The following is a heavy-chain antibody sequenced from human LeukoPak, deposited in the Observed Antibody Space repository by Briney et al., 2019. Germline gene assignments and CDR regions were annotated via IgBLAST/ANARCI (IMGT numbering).Heavy chain of an antibody. CDR3: AREIGPIQLHLWGSAFDY. CDR1: GYTFTNYY. V-gene: IGHV1-46*01. D-gene: IGHD5-18*01. CDR2: INPRGGST. J-gene: IGHJ4*02. Sequence: ASVKVSCKASGYTFTNYYIHWLRQAPGQGLGWMGLINPRGGSTTYAQKFQGRVTMTRDTSTSTVYMELSSLRSEDTAVFYCAREIGPIQLHLWGSAFDYWGQGTLVTVSS.